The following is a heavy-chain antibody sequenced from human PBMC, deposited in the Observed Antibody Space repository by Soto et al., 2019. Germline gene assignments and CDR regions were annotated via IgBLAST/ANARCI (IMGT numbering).Heavy chain of an antibody. V-gene: IGHV3-21*01. Sequence: GGSLRLSCAASGFTFSSYSMNWVHQAPGKGLEWVSSISSSSSYIYYADSVKGRFTISRDNAKNSLYLQMNSLRAEDTAVYYCVLHLGELSLLRPIDYWGQGTLVTVSS. D-gene: IGHD3-16*02. CDR3: VLHLGELSLLRPIDY. CDR2: ISSSSSYI. CDR1: GFTFSSYS. J-gene: IGHJ4*02.